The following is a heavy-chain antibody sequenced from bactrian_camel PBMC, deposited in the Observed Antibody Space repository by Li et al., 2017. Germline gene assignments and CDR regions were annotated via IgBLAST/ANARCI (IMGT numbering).Heavy chain of an antibody. CDR3: AAGPCDYCGGGDCFYRRRPFGS. CDR1: GFTFEDVH. Sequence: HVQLVESGGGPVQPGGSLRLSCTATGFTFEDVHAAWYRQAPGRRCELVSAFYRDGDTYYSRSVKGRFTISRDNDKRRVYLQMESLEPEDTAVYYCAAGPCDYCGGGDCFYRRRPFGSRGQGTQVTVS. D-gene: IGHD2*01. J-gene: IGHJ4*01. CDR2: FYRDGDT. V-gene: IGHV3S53*01.